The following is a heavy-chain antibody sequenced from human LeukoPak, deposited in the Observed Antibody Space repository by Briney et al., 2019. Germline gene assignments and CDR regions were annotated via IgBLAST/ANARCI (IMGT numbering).Heavy chain of an antibody. CDR2: IYYSGTT. D-gene: IGHD3-9*01. J-gene: IGHJ4*02. V-gene: IGHV4-59*08. CDR1: GGSISSYY. CDR3: ARGWGILTGYYRY. Sequence: SETLSLTCTVSGGSISSYYWSWIRQPPGKGLQWIGHIYYSGTTNNNPSLESRVTMSVDTSKTRFSLKVTSVTAADTAVYYCARGWGILTGYYRYWGQGTLVTVSS.